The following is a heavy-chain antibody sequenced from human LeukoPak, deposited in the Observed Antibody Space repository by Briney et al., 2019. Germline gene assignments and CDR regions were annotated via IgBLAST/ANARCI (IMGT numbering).Heavy chain of an antibody. CDR3: ARQRLGATKRVVNYHFHL. V-gene: IGHV3-13*01. Sequence: GGSLRLSCAASGVTFSSYDRHWVRQAAGKGLEWIATIGTAGDTYYLASVEGRVTISSENAKNSLYPQMPSLRAGDTAMYYCARQRLGATKRVVNYHFHLWGRGTLVTVSS. D-gene: IGHD3-16*01. CDR2: IGTAGDT. J-gene: IGHJ2*01. CDR1: GVTFSSYD.